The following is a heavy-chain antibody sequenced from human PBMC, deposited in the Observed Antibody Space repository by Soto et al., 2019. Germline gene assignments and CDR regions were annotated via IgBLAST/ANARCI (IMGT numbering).Heavy chain of an antibody. CDR1: GFSLTTSGVG. CDR3: AHRVRRTVFGLVTTTAIYSDV. Sequence: QITLNESGPTVVRPTETLTLTCRFSGFSLTTSGVGVRWIRQSPGKAPEWLALIYWDDDKRYSASLKSRLTITKYTSKNQVVLTVSDFDPTDTATYYCAHRVRRTVFGLVTTTAIYSDVWGQGVLVSVSS. V-gene: IGHV2-5*02. J-gene: IGHJ4*02. CDR2: IYWDDDK. D-gene: IGHD3-3*01.